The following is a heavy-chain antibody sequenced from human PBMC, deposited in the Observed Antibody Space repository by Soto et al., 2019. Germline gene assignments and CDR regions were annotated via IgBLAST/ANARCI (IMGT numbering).Heavy chain of an antibody. Sequence: QITLKESGPTLVKPTQTLTLTCTFSGFSLSSTRMAVGWIRQPPGKALEWLALIYWDDDKRYSPFLKSRPTNTKDTPKTQVVRTISNMDPVDTARYYCAHIVVAGLGYYFDYWGQGTLVTVSS. V-gene: IGHV2-5*02. J-gene: IGHJ4*02. CDR1: GFSLSSTRMA. CDR3: AHIVVAGLGYYFDY. D-gene: IGHD6-19*01. CDR2: IYWDDDK.